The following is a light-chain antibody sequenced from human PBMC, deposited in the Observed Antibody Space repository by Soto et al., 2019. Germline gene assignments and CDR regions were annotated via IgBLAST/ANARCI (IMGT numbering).Light chain of an antibody. CDR2: EGS. CDR1: SSDVGSYNL. Sequence: QLVLTQPASVSGSPGQSITISCTGTSSDVGSYNLVSWYQQHPGKAPKLMIYEGSKRPSGVSNRFSGSKSGNTASLTISGLQAEDEVDYYCCSYAGSSTVVFGGGTQLTVL. V-gene: IGLV2-23*01. J-gene: IGLJ2*01. CDR3: CSYAGSSTVV.